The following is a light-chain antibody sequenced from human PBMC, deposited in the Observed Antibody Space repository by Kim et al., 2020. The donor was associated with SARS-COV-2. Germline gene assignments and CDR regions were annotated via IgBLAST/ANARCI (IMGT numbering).Light chain of an antibody. J-gene: IGLJ1*01. CDR3: QVWDSSSDHYV. CDR2: YDS. Sequence: SYELTQPPSVSVAPGQTDRVTCGGNNIGSKSVHWYQQKPGQAPVLVIYYDSDRPSGIPERFSGSNSGNTATLTISRVEAGDEADYYCQVWDSSSDHYVFGTGTKVTVL. CDR1: NIGSKS. V-gene: IGLV3-21*04.